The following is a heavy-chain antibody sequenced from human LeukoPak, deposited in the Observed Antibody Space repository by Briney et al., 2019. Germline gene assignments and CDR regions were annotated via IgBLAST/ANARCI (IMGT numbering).Heavy chain of an antibody. CDR2: IYPGDSDT. V-gene: IGHV5-51*01. J-gene: IGHJ4*02. CDR3: ARQNSYDSSGYWGPFDY. D-gene: IGHD3-22*01. Sequence: GESLKISCKGSGYSFTSYWIGWVRQMPGKGLEWMGIIYPGDSDTRYSPSFQGQGTISADKSISTAYLQWSSLKASDTAMYYCARQNSYDSSGYWGPFDYWGQGTLVTVSS. CDR1: GYSFTSYW.